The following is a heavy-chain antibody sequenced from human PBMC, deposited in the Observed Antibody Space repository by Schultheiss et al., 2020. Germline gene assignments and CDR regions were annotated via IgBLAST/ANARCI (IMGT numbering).Heavy chain of an antibody. CDR1: GFTVSSNY. CDR3: ARVRAYGSGRYGMDV. V-gene: IGHV3-53*01. Sequence: GGSLRLSCAASGFTVSSNYMSWVRQAPGKGLEWVSVIYSGGSTYYADSVKGRFTISRDNSKNTLYLQMNSLRAEDTAVYYCARVRAYGSGRYGMDVWGQGTTVNGSS. J-gene: IGHJ6*02. D-gene: IGHD3-10*01. CDR2: IYSGGST.